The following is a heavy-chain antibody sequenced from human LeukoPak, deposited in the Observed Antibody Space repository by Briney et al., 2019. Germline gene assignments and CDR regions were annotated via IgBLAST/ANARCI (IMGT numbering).Heavy chain of an antibody. CDR1: GGSISNYY. V-gene: IGHV4-59*08. J-gene: IGHJ4*02. CDR3: ARQPDDYGSGSYSYYFDY. CDR2: IFYSGST. Sequence: SETLSLTCTVSGGSISNYYWSWIRQPPGKGLEWIGYIFYSGSTNYNPSLKSRVTISVDRSKNRFSLKLSSVTAADTAVYYCARQPDDYGSGSYSYYFDYWGQGTLVTVSS. D-gene: IGHD3-10*01.